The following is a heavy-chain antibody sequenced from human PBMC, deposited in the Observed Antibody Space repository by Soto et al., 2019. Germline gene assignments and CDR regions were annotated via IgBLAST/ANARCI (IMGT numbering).Heavy chain of an antibody. CDR1: GYTFTSYG. CDR2: ISAYNGNT. D-gene: IGHD6-19*01. CDR3: ARGPPIAVAAPYYYGMDV. Sequence: QVQLVQSGAEVKKPGASVKVSCKASGYTFTSYGISWVRQAPGQGLEWMGWISAYNGNTNYAQKLQGRVTMTTDTSTSTAYRELRSLRSDDTAVYYCARGPPIAVAAPYYYGMDVWGQGTTVTVSS. V-gene: IGHV1-18*01. J-gene: IGHJ6*02.